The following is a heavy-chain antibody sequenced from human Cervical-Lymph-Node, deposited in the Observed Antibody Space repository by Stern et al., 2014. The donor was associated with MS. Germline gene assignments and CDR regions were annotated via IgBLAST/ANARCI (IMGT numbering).Heavy chain of an antibody. CDR1: GYTFTNYY. J-gene: IGHJ4*02. CDR3: ARRGDCSGSSCLLDY. Sequence: AQLVESWAEVKKPGASVKVSCKASGYTFTNYYMHWVRQAPGQGLEWLGIINPSSGSTSYAPKFQGRVTMTRDTSTGTVYMELSSLRSEDTAVYYCARRGDCSGSSCLLDYWGQGTLVTVSS. V-gene: IGHV1-46*03. D-gene: IGHD2-15*01. CDR2: INPSSGST.